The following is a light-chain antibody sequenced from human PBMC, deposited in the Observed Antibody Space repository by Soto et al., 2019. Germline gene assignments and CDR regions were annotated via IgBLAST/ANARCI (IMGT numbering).Light chain of an antibody. Sequence: EIVMTQSPATLSVSLGERSTLSCRSSQSISSNLAWYQQKPGQAPRLLIYDASNRATGIPARFSGSGSGTDFTLTISSLEPEDFAVYYCQQRSNWPPVTFGQGTRLEIK. CDR3: QQRSNWPPVT. J-gene: IGKJ5*01. CDR2: DAS. CDR1: QSISSN. V-gene: IGKV3-11*01.